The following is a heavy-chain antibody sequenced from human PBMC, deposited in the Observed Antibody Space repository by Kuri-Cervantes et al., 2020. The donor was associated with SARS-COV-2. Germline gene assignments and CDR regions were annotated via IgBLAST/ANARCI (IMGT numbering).Heavy chain of an antibody. CDR2: IYHRGST. CDR3: ARGLGYSYGRRSPQGDY. Sequence: SPTLSLTCAVSGYSISSGYYWGWIRQPPGKGLEWIGSIYHRGSTNYNPSLKSRVTISVDTSKNQFFLRLSSVTAAESAVYFCARGLGYSYGRRSPQGDYWGQGTLVAVSS. CDR1: GYSISSGYY. V-gene: IGHV4-38-2*01. J-gene: IGHJ4*02. D-gene: IGHD5-18*01.